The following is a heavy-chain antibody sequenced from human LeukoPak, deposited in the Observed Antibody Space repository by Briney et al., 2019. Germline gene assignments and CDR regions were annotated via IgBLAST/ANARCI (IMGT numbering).Heavy chain of an antibody. Sequence: ASVKVSCKASGYTFTGYYMHWVRQAPGQGLEWMGWINPNSGGTNYAQKFQGRVTMTRDTSISTAYMELSRLRSDDTAVYYCAREKNTAIRYYFDYWGQGTLVTVSS. CDR1: GYTFTGYY. CDR3: AREKNTAIRYYFDY. V-gene: IGHV1-2*02. J-gene: IGHJ4*02. D-gene: IGHD5-18*01. CDR2: INPNSGGT.